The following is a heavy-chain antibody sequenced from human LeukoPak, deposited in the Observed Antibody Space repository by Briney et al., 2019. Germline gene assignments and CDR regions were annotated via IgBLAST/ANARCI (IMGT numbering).Heavy chain of an antibody. CDR3: AKASWVSSADAVL. D-gene: IGHD3-16*01. V-gene: IGHV3-23*01. CDR1: GFTFSSYA. Sequence: GGSLRLSCVASGFTFSSYAMSWVREAPARGLEWVSSPRGNGDTFYAESVKGRFTLSRDESRNTVYLHLNKLRVEDTAVYYCAKASWVSSADAVLWGQGTVVTVSS. J-gene: IGHJ4*02. CDR2: PRGNGDT.